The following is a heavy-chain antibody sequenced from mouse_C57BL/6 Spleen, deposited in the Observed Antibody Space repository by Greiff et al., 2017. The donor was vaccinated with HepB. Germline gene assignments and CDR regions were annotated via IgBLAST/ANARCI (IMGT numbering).Heavy chain of an antibody. CDR3: ASYGKGAMDY. D-gene: IGHD2-1*01. CDR2: IDPSDSYT. CDR1: GYTFTSYW. Sequence: QVQLQQPGAELVRPGTSVKLSCKASGYTFTSYWMHWVKQRPGQGLEWIGVIDPSDSYTNYNQKFKGKATLTVDTSSSTAYMQLSSLTSEDSAVYYCASYGKGAMDYWGQGTSVTVSS. J-gene: IGHJ4*01. V-gene: IGHV1-59*01.